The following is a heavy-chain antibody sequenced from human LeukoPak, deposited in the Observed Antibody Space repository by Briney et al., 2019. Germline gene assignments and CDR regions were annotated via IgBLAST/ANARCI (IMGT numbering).Heavy chain of an antibody. J-gene: IGHJ4*02. Sequence: GGSRRLSCAASGFTFSSYSMNWVRQAPGKGLEWVSSISSSSSYIYYADSVKGRFTISRDNAKNSLYLQMNSLRAEDTAVYYCARGRGGWYEDYWGQGTLVTVSS. CDR3: ARGRGGWYEDY. CDR2: ISSSSSYI. D-gene: IGHD6-19*01. V-gene: IGHV3-21*01. CDR1: GFTFSSYS.